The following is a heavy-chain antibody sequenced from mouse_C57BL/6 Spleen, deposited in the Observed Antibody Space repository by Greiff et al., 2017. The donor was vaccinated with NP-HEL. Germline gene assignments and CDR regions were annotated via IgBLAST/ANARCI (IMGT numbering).Heavy chain of an antibody. J-gene: IGHJ2*01. CDR3: ARRNWFDY. CDR1: GFTFSSYT. D-gene: IGHD4-1*01. Sequence: EVQLVESGGGLVKPGGSLKLSCAASGFTFSSYTMSWVRQTPEKRLEWVATISGGGGNTYYPDSVKGRFTISRDNAKNTLYLQMSSLRSEDTALYYCARRNWFDYWGQGTTLTVSS. CDR2: ISGGGGNT. V-gene: IGHV5-9*01.